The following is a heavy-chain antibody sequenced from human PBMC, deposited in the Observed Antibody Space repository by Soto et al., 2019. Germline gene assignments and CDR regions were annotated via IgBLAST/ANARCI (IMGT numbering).Heavy chain of an antibody. D-gene: IGHD2-21*02. V-gene: IGHV2-5*02. CDR1: GFSLSTSGVG. CDR2: IYWDDDK. Sequence: ESGPTLVKPTQTLTLTCTFSGFSLSTSGVGVGWIRQPPGKALEWLALIYWDDDKRYSPSLRSRLTISKDTSKNQVVLTMTNMDPVDTATYYCIQSRCGGDCLQSYASHYYYGMDVWGQGTTVTVSS. CDR3: IQSRCGGDCLQSYASHYYYGMDV. J-gene: IGHJ6*02.